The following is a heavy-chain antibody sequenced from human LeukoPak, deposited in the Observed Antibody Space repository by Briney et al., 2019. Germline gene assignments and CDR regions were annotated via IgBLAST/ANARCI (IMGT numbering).Heavy chain of an antibody. J-gene: IGHJ4*02. Sequence: SVKVSCKASGYTFSVYGITWVRQAPGQGLEWMGGIIPIFGTANYAQKFQGRVTITADKSTSTAYMELSSLRSDDTAVYYCARDRGRAHFDYWGQGTLVTVSS. CDR2: IIPIFGTA. D-gene: IGHD4/OR15-4a*01. CDR3: ARDRGRAHFDY. V-gene: IGHV1-69*06. CDR1: GYTFSVYG.